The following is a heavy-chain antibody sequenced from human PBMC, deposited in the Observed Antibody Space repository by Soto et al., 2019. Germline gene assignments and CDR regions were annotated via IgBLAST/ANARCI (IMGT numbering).Heavy chain of an antibody. V-gene: IGHV3-23*01. D-gene: IGHD3-10*01. CDR1: GFTFNNYA. CDR3: AKGRGGSGSLTPRVDV. Sequence: EVQLLESGGGLVQPGGSLRLSCAASGFTFNNYAMTWVRQAPGKGLEWVSGISGGGDTTSYADSVKGRFTVSRDGSKNTLYLQMSSLRAEDTALYYCAKGRGGSGSLTPRVDVWGQGTLVTVSS. J-gene: IGHJ4*02. CDR2: ISGGGDTT.